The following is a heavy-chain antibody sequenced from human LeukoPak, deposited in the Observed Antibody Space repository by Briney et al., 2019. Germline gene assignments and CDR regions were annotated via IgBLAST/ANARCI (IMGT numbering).Heavy chain of an antibody. J-gene: IGHJ4*02. Sequence: AGGSLRLSCAASGFTFSSYWMHWVRQAPGKGLVWVSRINSDGSSTSYADSVKGRFTISRDNAKNTLYLQMNSLRAEDTAVYYCVRDRKNYYLDYWGQGTLVTVSS. CDR2: INSDGSST. CDR1: GFTFSSYW. D-gene: IGHD1-14*01. CDR3: VRDRKNYYLDY. V-gene: IGHV3-74*01.